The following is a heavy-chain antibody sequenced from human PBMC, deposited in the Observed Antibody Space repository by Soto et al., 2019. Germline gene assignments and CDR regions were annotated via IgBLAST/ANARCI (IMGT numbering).Heavy chain of an antibody. J-gene: IGHJ6*02. CDR1: GYTFTSYY. Sequence: ASVKVSCKASGYTFTSYYMHRVRQAPGQGLEWMGIINPSGGSTSYAQKFQGRVTMARDTSTSTVYMELSSLRSEDTAVYYCARDWAEYYYGMDVWGQGTTVTVSS. D-gene: IGHD3-16*01. CDR2: INPSGGST. CDR3: ARDWAEYYYGMDV. V-gene: IGHV1-46*01.